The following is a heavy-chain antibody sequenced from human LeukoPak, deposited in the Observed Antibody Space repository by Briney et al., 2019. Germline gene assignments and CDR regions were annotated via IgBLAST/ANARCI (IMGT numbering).Heavy chain of an antibody. CDR1: GGSINSYY. J-gene: IGHJ5*02. V-gene: IGHV4-59*08. CDR3: ARLGVRYSTSSWWFDP. Sequence: PSETLSLTCTVSGGSINSYYWSWIRQPPGKGLEWIGYIYYSGSTNYSPSLKSRVTISVDTSKNQFSLKLSSVTAADTAVYYCARLGVRYSTSSWWFDPRGQGTLVTVSS. CDR2: IYYSGST. D-gene: IGHD6-6*01.